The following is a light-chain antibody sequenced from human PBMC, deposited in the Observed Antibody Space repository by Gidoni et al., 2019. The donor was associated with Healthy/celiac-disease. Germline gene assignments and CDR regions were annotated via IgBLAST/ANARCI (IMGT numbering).Light chain of an antibody. Sequence: EIVMTQSPATLSVSPGERATLSCRASQIVSSNLAWYQQKPGQAPRLLIYGASTRATGIPARFSGSGSGTEFNLTISSLQSEDFAVYYCQQYNNWPPLTFGQGTKVEIK. CDR1: QIVSSN. J-gene: IGKJ1*01. V-gene: IGKV3-15*01. CDR3: QQYNNWPPLT. CDR2: GAS.